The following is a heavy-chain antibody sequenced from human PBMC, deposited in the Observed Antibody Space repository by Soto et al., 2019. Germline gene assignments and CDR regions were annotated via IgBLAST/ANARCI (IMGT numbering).Heavy chain of an antibody. CDR3: ARGRTSGTLFDY. CDR2: IYYSGST. D-gene: IGHD2-2*01. V-gene: IGHV4-39*01. CDR1: GGSISSSSYY. Sequence: SETLSLTCTVSGGSISSSSYYWGWIRQPPGKGLEWIGSIYYSGSTYYNPSLKSRVTISVDTSKNQFSLKLSSVTAADTAVYYCARGRTSGTLFDYWGQGTLVTVSS. J-gene: IGHJ4*02.